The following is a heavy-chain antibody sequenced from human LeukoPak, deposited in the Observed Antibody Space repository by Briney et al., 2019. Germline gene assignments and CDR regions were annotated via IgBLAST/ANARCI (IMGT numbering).Heavy chain of an antibody. CDR3: AKDIGSYYDY. D-gene: IGHD3-10*01. CDR2: IQYDGSKK. J-gene: IGHJ4*02. V-gene: IGHV3-30*02. CDR1: GFLVNANH. Sequence: PGGSLRLSCAASGFLVNANHMNWVRQAPGKGLEWVTFIQYDGSKKYYADSVKGRFTISRDNSKNTLYLEMNSLRAEDTAVYYCAKDIGSYYDYWGQGILVTVSS.